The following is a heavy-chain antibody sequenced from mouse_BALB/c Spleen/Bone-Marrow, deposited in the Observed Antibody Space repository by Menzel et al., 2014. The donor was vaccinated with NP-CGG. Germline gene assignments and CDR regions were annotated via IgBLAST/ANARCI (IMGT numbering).Heavy chain of an antibody. D-gene: IGHD1-1*01. CDR1: GFNIKDTY. CDR2: IDPANGNT. J-gene: IGHJ3*01. V-gene: IGHV14-3*02. CDR3: ALYYYGSSGFAY. Sequence: VQLQQSWAELVKPGASVKLSCTASGFNIKDTYMHWVKRRPEQGLEWIGRIDPANGNTKYDPKSQGKATITADTSSNTAYLQLSSLTSEDTAVYYCALYYYGSSGFAYWGQGTLVTVSA.